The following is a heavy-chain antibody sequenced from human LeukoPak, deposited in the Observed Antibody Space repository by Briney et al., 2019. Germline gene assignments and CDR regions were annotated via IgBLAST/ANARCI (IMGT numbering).Heavy chain of an antibody. V-gene: IGHV4-59*01. J-gene: IGHJ5*02. Sequence: SETLSLTCTVSGGSISSYYWSWIRQPPGKGLEWIGYIYYSGSTNYNPSLKSRVTISVDRSKNLFSLRLSSVTAADTAVYYCARAGPWQIDPWGQGTLVTVSS. CDR3: ARAGPWQIDP. CDR1: GGSISSYY. CDR2: IYYSGST. D-gene: IGHD3-10*01.